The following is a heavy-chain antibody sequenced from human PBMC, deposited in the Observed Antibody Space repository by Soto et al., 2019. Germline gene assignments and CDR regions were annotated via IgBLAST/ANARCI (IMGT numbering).Heavy chain of an antibody. J-gene: IGHJ6*02. Sequence: SVKVSCKASGFTFTSSAVQWVRQARGQRLEWIGWIVVGSGNTNYAQKFQERVTITRDMSTSTAYMELSSLRSEDTAVYYCAGDTYCSSTSCYRGYYYYYGMDVWGQGTTVTVSS. D-gene: IGHD2-2*01. CDR2: IVVGSGNT. V-gene: IGHV1-58*01. CDR1: GFTFTSSA. CDR3: AGDTYCSSTSCYRGYYYYYGMDV.